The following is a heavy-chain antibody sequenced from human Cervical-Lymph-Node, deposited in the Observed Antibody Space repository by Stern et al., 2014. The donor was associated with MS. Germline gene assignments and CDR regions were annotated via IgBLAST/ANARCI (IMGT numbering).Heavy chain of an antibody. CDR1: GGSISTSHW. D-gene: IGHD4-23*01. J-gene: IGHJ3*02. CDR2: VNHRGTI. CDR3: ARDLTVVTPGSVFDI. Sequence: QVQLQESGSGLVEPSGTLSLTCIVSGGSISTSHWWSWVRQSPGKGLEWIGEVNHRGTIIYNPALRSRVTISVDTSKNNFSLRLSSVTAADTAVYFCARDLTVVTPGSVFDIWGQGTMVTVSS. V-gene: IGHV4-4*02.